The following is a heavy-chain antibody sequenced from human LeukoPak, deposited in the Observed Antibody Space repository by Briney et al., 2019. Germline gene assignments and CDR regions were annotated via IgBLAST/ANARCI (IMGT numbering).Heavy chain of an antibody. V-gene: IGHV4-34*01. D-gene: IGHD5-24*01. CDR2: INHSGST. J-gene: IGHJ5*02. CDR3: ARGLGMANGTQTGFDP. Sequence: SETLSLTCAVYGGSFSGYYWSWIRQPPGKGLEWIGEINHSGSTNYNPSLKSRVTISVDTSKNQFSLKLSSVTAADTAVYYRARGLGMANGTQTGFDPWGQGTLVTVSS. CDR1: GGSFSGYY.